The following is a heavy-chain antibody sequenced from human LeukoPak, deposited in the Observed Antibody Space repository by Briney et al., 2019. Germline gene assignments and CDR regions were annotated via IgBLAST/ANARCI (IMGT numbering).Heavy chain of an antibody. CDR3: ASGTECGGDCYSL. Sequence: SGTLSPTFALSGGPISSGGYSWSWIRQPPGKGLEGIWYIYHSGSTYYNPSLKSRVAISVDRSKNQFSLKLSSVTAADTAVYCCASGTECGGDCYSLWGQGTLVTVSS. J-gene: IGHJ4*02. V-gene: IGHV4-30-2*01. CDR2: IYHSGST. CDR1: GGPISSGGYS. D-gene: IGHD2-21*02.